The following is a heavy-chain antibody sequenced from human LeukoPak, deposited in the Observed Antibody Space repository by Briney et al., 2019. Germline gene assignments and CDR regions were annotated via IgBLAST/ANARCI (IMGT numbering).Heavy chain of an antibody. J-gene: IGHJ1*01. CDR2: IYSGGTT. D-gene: IGHD3-10*01. V-gene: IGHV3-66*01. CDR1: GFTVSSNY. CDR3: ARDKNVWFGELLEYFQH. Sequence: GGSLRLSCAASGFTVSSNYMSWVRQAPGKGLEWVSVIYSGGTTYYADSVKGRFIISRDNSKNTLYLQMNSLRAEDTAVYYCARDKNVWFGELLEYFQHWGQGTLVTVSS.